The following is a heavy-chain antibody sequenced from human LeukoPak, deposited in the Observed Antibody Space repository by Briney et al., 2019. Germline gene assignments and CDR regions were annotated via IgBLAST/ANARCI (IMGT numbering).Heavy chain of an antibody. V-gene: IGHV3-23*01. CDR3: AKVGIGATLRPHSLDV. CDR2: ISGTGGSR. J-gene: IGHJ3*01. D-gene: IGHD1-26*01. CDR1: GVSFGSRG. Sequence: GGALRLSGAARGVSFGSRGRRSVRQSPGKGLEWVSTISGTGGSRFSADSVKGRFSISRDNTKKMLFLHMNSLPYEDTAVYYCAKVGIGATLRPHSLDVWGQGTTVTVSS.